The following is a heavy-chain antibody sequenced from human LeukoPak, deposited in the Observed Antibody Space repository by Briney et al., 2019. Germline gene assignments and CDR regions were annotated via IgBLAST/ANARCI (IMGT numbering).Heavy chain of an antibody. CDR2: ISGSGGST. Sequence: GGSLRLSCAASKFAFSSYAMSWVRQAPGKGLEWVSTISGSGGSTFHADSVKGRFTISRDNSKNTLYLQMNSLRAEDTAVYYCAKGYGLSAFDYWGQGTLVTVSS. D-gene: IGHD1-14*01. CDR1: KFAFSSYA. J-gene: IGHJ4*02. V-gene: IGHV3-23*01. CDR3: AKGYGLSAFDY.